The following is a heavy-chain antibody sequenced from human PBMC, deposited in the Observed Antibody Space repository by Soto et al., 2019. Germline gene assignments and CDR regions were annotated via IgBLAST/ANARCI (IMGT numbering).Heavy chain of an antibody. J-gene: IGHJ4*02. Sequence: QVQLLQSGAEVKKPGASVKVSCKASGDTFTANYIHWVRQAPGQGFEWMGWINPKSGGTKYPQKFQGRVSMTRDTSLSTVDMTLTRLTSDATAVYYCARDLAKGGGSAGFDYWGQGALVTVSS. CDR1: GDTFTANY. CDR3: ARDLAKGGGSAGFDY. CDR2: INPKSGGT. D-gene: IGHD1-26*01. V-gene: IGHV1-2*02.